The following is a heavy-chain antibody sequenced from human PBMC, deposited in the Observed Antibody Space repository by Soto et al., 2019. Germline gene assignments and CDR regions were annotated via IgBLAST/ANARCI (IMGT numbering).Heavy chain of an antibody. V-gene: IGHV3-9*01. Sequence: EVQLVESGGGLVQPGRSLRLSCAASGFTFDDYAMHWVRQAPGKGLEWVSGISWNSGSIGYADSVKGRFTISRDNAKNSLYLQMNSLRAEDTALYYCAKGPTVGVFGGVIARVDYWGQGTLVTVSS. CDR2: ISWNSGSI. CDR3: AKGPTVGVFGGVIARVDY. D-gene: IGHD3-16*02. J-gene: IGHJ4*02. CDR1: GFTFDDYA.